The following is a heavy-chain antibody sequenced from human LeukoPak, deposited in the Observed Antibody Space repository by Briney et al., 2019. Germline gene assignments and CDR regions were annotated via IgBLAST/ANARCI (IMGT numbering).Heavy chain of an antibody. CDR3: ARHTPGGNTDY. CDR1: GGSISSSSYY. D-gene: IGHD4-23*01. J-gene: IGHJ4*02. V-gene: IGHV4-39*01. Sequence: SETLSLTCTVSGGSISSSSYYRGWIRQPPGKGLEWIGSIYYSGSTYYNPSLKSRVTISVDTSKNQFSLKLSSVTAADTAVYYCARHTPGGNTDYWGQGTLVTVSS. CDR2: IYYSGST.